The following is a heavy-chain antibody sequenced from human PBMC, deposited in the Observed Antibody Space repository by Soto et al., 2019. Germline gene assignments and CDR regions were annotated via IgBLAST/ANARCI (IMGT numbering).Heavy chain of an antibody. CDR2: SSSTSSYI. CDR1: GFTFSTHI. Sequence: EVQLVESGGGLVKPGGSLRLSCVASGFTFSTHIMNWVRQAPGKGLERVSSSSSTSSYIYYADSVKGRFTISRDNVTNSLFLQMNSLRAEDTAVYFCAREPNYYDNGGYGGDVDYWGQGPLVTVSS. V-gene: IGHV3-21*01. D-gene: IGHD3-22*01. CDR3: AREPNYYDNGGYGGDVDY. J-gene: IGHJ4*02.